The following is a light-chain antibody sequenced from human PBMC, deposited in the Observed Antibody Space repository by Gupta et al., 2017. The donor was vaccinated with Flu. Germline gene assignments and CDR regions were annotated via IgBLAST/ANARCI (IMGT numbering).Light chain of an antibody. Sequence: EIVLTQSPGTLSLSPGDRATLSCRASQSVSTTYLAWYQQKLGQAPRLLIYGASSRATGIPDRFSGSGSGTDFTLTISRLEPEDFAVYYCQQYGSSPSTFGQGTKVEIK. V-gene: IGKV3-20*01. CDR2: GAS. CDR1: QSVSTTY. CDR3: QQYGSSPST. J-gene: IGKJ1*01.